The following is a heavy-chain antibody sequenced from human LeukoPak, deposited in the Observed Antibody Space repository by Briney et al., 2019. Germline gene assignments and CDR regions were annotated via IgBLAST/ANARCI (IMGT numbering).Heavy chain of an antibody. CDR3: ATSNDAKIAPFDH. J-gene: IGHJ4*02. V-gene: IGHV4-4*09. CDR2: INTKGET. D-gene: IGHD2-21*01. CDR1: GVSVSAYQ. Sequence: SETLSLTCTVSGVSVSAYQWSWVRQSPEKGLEWIGCINTKGETSYNPSLKSRVTTSVDTSKSQFSLRLTSVTAADTAVYYCATSNDAKIAPFDHWGQGAPVTVSS.